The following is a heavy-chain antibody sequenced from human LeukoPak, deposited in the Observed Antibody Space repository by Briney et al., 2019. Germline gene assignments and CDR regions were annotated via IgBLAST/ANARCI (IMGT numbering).Heavy chain of an antibody. CDR1: GFTFSNAW. V-gene: IGHV3-15*01. Sequence: KSGGSLRLSCAASGFTFSNAWMSWVRQAPGKGLEWVGRIKSKTDGGTTDYAAPVKGRFTISRDDSKNTLYLQMNSLKTEDTAVYYCTTDPGYPDAFDIWGQGTMVTVSS. CDR3: TTDPGYPDAFDI. CDR2: IKSKTDGGTT. J-gene: IGHJ3*02. D-gene: IGHD3-16*02.